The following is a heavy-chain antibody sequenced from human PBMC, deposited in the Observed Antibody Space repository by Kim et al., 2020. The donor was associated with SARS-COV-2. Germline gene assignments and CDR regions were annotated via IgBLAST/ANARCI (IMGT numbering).Heavy chain of an antibody. CDR2: IYSGGNT. D-gene: IGHD6-13*01. CDR3: ATAAGSSSHTSFDY. Sequence: GGSLRLSCAASGFDVSSNYMSWVRQAPGKGLEWVSIIYSGGNTYYADSLKGRFTISRDNSKNTLYLQMNGLRADDTAVYYCATAAGSSSHTSFDYWGQGSLVTVSS. CDR1: GFDVSSNY. J-gene: IGHJ4*02. V-gene: IGHV3-53*01.